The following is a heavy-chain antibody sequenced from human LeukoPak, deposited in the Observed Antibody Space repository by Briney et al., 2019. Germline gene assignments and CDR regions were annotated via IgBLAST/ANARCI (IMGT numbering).Heavy chain of an antibody. CDR2: ISYDGSNK. V-gene: IGHV3-30*14. J-gene: IGHJ4*02. Sequence: GGSLRLSCAASGFTFSSYAMHWVRQAPGKGLEWVAVISYDGSNKYYADSVKGRLTISRDNSKNTLYLQMNSLRAEDTAVYYCAKDTGSGYDYFSYYFDYWGQGTLVTVSS. D-gene: IGHD5-12*01. CDR1: GFTFSSYA. CDR3: AKDTGSGYDYFSYYFDY.